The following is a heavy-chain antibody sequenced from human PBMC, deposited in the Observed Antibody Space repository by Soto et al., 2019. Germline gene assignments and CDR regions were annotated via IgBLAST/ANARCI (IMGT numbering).Heavy chain of an antibody. CDR2: IYYSGST. CDR3: ATSPNQGWNYYYGMDV. V-gene: IGHV4-31*03. Sequence: SETLSLTCTVSGGSTSSSSYYWSWIRQHPGKGLEWIGYIYYSGSTYYNPSLKSRVTISVDTSKNQFSLKLSSVTAADTAVYYCATSPNQGWNYYYGMDVWGQGTTVTVSS. CDR1: GGSTSSSSYY. J-gene: IGHJ6*02.